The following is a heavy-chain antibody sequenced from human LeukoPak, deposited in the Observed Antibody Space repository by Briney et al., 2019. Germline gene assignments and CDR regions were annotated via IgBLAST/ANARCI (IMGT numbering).Heavy chain of an antibody. CDR1: GGSINSGGYF. CDR2: IYYSGNT. Sequence: SETLSLTCTVSGGSINSGGYFWNWIRQHPGKGLEWIGYIYYSGNTYYNPSLQSRVTISVDTSKNQFSLNLSSVTAADTAVYYCARFAGYYGSEKYFQYWGQGTLVTVSS. J-gene: IGHJ1*01. D-gene: IGHD3-10*01. CDR3: ARFAGYYGSEKYFQY. V-gene: IGHV4-31*03.